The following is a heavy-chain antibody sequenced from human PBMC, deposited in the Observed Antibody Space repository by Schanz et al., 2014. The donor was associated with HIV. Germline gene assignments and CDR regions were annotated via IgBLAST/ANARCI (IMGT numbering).Heavy chain of an antibody. D-gene: IGHD6-13*01. J-gene: IGHJ4*02. V-gene: IGHV3-9*01. CDR1: GFTFDDYA. CDR3: AREKDLGYSSTLGF. Sequence: EVQLVESGGGLAQPGRSLRLSCAASGFTFDDYAMHWVRQAPGKGLEWVSSISWDSDIIGYADSVKGRFTISRDNAKNSLYLQMNSLRGEDTAVYYCAREKDLGYSSTLGFWGQGTLVTVSS. CDR2: ISWDSDII.